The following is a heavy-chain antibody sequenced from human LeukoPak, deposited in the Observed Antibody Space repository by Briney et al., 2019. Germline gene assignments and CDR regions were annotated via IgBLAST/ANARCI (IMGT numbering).Heavy chain of an antibody. D-gene: IGHD3-10*01. Sequence: ASVKVSCKASGYTFTSYGISWVRQAPGQGLEWMGWISAYNGNTNYAQKFQGRVTIAADESTSTAYMELSSLRSEDTAVYYCVRDGEGVAISVNYWFDPWGQGTLVTVSS. CDR3: VRDGEGVAISVNYWFDP. CDR1: GYTFTSYG. V-gene: IGHV1-18*01. J-gene: IGHJ5*02. CDR2: ISAYNGNT.